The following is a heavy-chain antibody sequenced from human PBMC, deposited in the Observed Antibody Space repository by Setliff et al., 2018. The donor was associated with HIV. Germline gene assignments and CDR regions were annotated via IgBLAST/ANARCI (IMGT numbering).Heavy chain of an antibody. V-gene: IGHV3-23*01. CDR2: SSGSGSST. J-gene: IGHJ4*02. CDR1: GFTFSCYA. Sequence: GGSLRLSCAASGFTFSCYAMSWVRQAPGKGLEWVSASSGSGSSTYYADSVMGRFTISRDNSKNTLYLQMNSLRAEDTAIYYCAKDQSSAGYYFDSWGQGTLVTVSS. CDR3: AKDQSSAGYYFDS. D-gene: IGHD6-25*01.